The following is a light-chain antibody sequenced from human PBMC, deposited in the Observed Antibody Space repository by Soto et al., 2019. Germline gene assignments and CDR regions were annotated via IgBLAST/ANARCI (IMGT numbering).Light chain of an antibody. CDR1: SSDVGSYNS. V-gene: IGLV2-23*02. Sequence: QSALTQPASVSGSPGQSITISCTGTSSDVGSYNSVSWYQQHPDKVPKLMIYEVNKRPSGVSDRFSGSKSGNTASLTISGLQAEDEADYSCSSYAGPSVSVVFGRGTKLTVL. J-gene: IGLJ2*01. CDR3: SSYAGPSVSVV. CDR2: EVN.